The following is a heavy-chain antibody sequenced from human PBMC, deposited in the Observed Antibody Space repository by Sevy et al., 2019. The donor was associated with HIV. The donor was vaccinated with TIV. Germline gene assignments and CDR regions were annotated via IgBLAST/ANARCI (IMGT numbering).Heavy chain of an antibody. Sequence: GGSLRLSCAASGFTVNSDYMSWVRQAPGKGLEWVSVVYSGGTTYSADSVKGRFTISRDNSKNILYLQMNSLRAEDTTVYYCARHISFGELGSWIDPWGQGTLVTVSS. J-gene: IGHJ5*02. V-gene: IGHV3-53*01. CDR1: GFTVNSDY. D-gene: IGHD3-10*01. CDR3: ARHISFGELGSWIDP. CDR2: VYSGGTT.